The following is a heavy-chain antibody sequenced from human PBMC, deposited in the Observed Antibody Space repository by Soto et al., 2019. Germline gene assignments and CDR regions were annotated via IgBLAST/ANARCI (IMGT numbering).Heavy chain of an antibody. CDR3: ARLDSGDDGSGSYCNFDY. V-gene: IGHV4-59*08. CDR2: IYYSGST. CDR1: GGSISSYY. D-gene: IGHD3-10*01. J-gene: IGHJ4*02. Sequence: SETLSLTCTVSGGSISSYYWSWIRQPPGKGLEWIGYIYYSGSTNYNPSLKSRVTMSVDTSKNQFSLKLSSVTAADTAVYYCARLDSGDDGSGSYCNFDYWSQGTLVTVSS.